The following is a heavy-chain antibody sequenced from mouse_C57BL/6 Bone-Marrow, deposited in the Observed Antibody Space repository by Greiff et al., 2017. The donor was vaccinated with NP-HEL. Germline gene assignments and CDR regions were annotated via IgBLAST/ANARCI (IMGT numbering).Heavy chain of an antibody. V-gene: IGHV1-61*01. CDR1: GYTFTSYW. D-gene: IGHD3-1*01. CDR3: ALTFRALDY. J-gene: IGHJ2*01. CDR2: IYPSDSET. Sequence: QVQLQQPGAELVRPGSSVKLSCKASGYTFTSYWMDWVKQRPGQGLEWIGNIYPSDSETHYNQKFKDKATLTVDKSSSTAYMQLSSLPSEDSAVYYCALTFRALDYWGQVTTLTVSS.